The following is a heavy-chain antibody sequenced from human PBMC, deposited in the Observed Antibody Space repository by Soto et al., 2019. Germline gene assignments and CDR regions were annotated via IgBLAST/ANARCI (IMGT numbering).Heavy chain of an antibody. D-gene: IGHD5-18*01. Sequence: QVQLVESGGGVVQPGRSLRLSCAASGFTFSSYAISWVRQAPGQGLEWMGGIIPIFGTANYAQKFQGRVTITADKSTSTAYMELSSLRSEDTAVYYCARAAPGYSYGLYYFDYWGQGTLVTVSS. V-gene: IGHV1-69*06. CDR1: GFTFSSYA. CDR2: IIPIFGTA. CDR3: ARAAPGYSYGLYYFDY. J-gene: IGHJ4*02.